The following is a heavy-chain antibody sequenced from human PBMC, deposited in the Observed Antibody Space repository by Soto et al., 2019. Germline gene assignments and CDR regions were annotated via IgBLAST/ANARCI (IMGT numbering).Heavy chain of an antibody. J-gene: IGHJ5*02. CDR2: INPLNGYT. CDR3: TGDYYGTIYGRLDP. V-gene: IGHV1-3*01. Sequence: ASVKVSCKTSGYTFTKNALHWVRQAPGRGPEWMGWINPLNGYTKYSERFQGRVSITRDTSASTAFMELRSLRSEDTAIYYCTGDYYGTIYGRLDPWGQGTLVPGSS. D-gene: IGHD4-17*01. CDR1: GYTFTKNA.